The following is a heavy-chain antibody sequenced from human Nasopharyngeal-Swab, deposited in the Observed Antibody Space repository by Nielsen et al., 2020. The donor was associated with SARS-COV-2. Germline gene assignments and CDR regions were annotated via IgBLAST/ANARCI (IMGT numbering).Heavy chain of an antibody. CDR3: ARGPDLFHTFDI. J-gene: IGHJ3*02. Sequence: SETLSLTCAVSGGSLGGHYWSWIRQPPGKGLEWIGEINDSGGTNYHPSLKSRVTISVDMSKNQFSLNLNSVTAADTALYYCARGPDLFHTFDIWGQGTMVTVSS. CDR2: INDSGGT. V-gene: IGHV4-34*01. CDR1: GGSLGGHY.